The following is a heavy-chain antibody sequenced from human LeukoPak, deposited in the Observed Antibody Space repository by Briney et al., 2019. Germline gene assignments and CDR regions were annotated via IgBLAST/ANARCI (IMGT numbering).Heavy chain of an antibody. CDR1: GYTFTDYY. CDR3: ARDLSGVGYSGSGTYGY. V-gene: IGHV1-46*01. J-gene: IGHJ4*02. CDR2: INPSGGST. D-gene: IGHD3-10*01. Sequence: ASVKVSCKASGYTFTDYYMHWVRQAPGQGLEWMGIINPSGGSTSYAQKFQGRVTMTRDTSTSTVYMELSSLRSDDTAVYYCARDLSGVGYSGSGTYGYWGQGTLVTVSS.